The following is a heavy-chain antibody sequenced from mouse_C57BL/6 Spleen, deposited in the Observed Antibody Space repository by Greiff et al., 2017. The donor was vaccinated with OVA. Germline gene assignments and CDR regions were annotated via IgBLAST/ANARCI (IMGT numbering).Heavy chain of an antibody. Sequence: QVQLKESGSELRSPGSSVKLSCKDFDSEVFPIAYMSWVRQKPGHGFEWIGGILPSIGRTIYGEKFEDKATLDADTLSNTAYLELNSLTSEDSAIYYCARQAYDYDGYYAMDYWGQGTSVTVSS. CDR1: DSEVFPIAY. V-gene: IGHV15-2*01. CDR2: ILPSIGRT. J-gene: IGHJ4*01. D-gene: IGHD2-4*01. CDR3: ARQAYDYDGYYAMDY.